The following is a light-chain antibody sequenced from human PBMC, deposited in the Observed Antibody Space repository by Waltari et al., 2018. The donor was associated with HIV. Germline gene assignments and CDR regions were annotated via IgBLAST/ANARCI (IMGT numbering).Light chain of an antibody. CDR2: EDN. CDR1: SGSIASTY. J-gene: IGLJ1*01. V-gene: IGLV6-57*03. CDR3: NSETSAGTYV. Sequence: NFMLTQPHSVSESPGKTVTISCTRSSGSIASTYVQWYQQRPGSAPTTVIYEDNQRPAGVSHRFSGSKSGNTASLTISGLQVEDEAEYYCNSETSAGTYVFGTGTKVTVL.